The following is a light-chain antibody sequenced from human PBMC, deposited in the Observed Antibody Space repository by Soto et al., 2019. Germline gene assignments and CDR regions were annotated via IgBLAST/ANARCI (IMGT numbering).Light chain of an antibody. CDR1: QSLSSNY. V-gene: IGKV3-20*01. J-gene: IGKJ1*01. CDR2: GAS. CDR3: QQNGGSPR. Sequence: EIVLTQSPGTLSLSPGERATLSCRASQSLSSNYLAWYQQKPGQAPRLLIYGASTRATRSLDRFSGSGSGTDFGPTISRLEPEDFAVYYCQQNGGSPRFGQGTKVEIK.